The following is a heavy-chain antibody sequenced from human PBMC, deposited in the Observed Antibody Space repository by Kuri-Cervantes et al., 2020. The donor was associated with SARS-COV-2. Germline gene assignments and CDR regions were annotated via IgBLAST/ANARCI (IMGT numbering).Heavy chain of an antibody. Sequence: SETLSLTCAVSGYSISSGYYWGWIRQPPGKGLEWIGSIYHSGSTYYNPSLKSRVTISVDTSKNQFSLELSSVTAADTAVYYCARATAMAPYYYYYYYMDVWGKGTTVTVSS. CDR2: IYHSGST. J-gene: IGHJ6*03. CDR1: GYSISSGYY. CDR3: ARATAMAPYYYYYYYMDV. D-gene: IGHD5-18*01. V-gene: IGHV4-38-2*01.